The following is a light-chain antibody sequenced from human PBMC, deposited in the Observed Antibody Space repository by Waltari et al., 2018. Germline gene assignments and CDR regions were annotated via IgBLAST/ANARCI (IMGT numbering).Light chain of an antibody. CDR3: CSYAGNTVWV. CDR1: TSTFGSYAL. CDR2: EGT. J-gene: IGLJ3*02. Sequence: QSALTQPASVSGSPGQSITISCPGTTSTFGSYALVSWYQQHPDKAPKLMVYEGTKRPPGISTRFSGAKSGNTASLTIPGLQAEDEADYYCCSYAGNTVWVFGGGTKLTVL. V-gene: IGLV2-23*01.